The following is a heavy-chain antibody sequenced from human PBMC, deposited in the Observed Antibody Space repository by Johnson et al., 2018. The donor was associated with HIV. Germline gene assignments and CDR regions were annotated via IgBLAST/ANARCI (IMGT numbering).Heavy chain of an antibody. CDR2: INWNGGST. CDR3: ALERGGDSAFDF. V-gene: IGHV3-20*04. CDR1: GFTFDDYG. D-gene: IGHD3-16*01. J-gene: IGHJ3*01. Sequence: VPLVEYGGGVVRPGGSLRLSCAASGFTFDDYGMTWVRPVPGKGLEWVSGINWNGGSTGYADSVKGRFTISRDNAKNSLYLQMNSLRAEDTALYYCALERGGDSAFDFWGQGTMVTVSS.